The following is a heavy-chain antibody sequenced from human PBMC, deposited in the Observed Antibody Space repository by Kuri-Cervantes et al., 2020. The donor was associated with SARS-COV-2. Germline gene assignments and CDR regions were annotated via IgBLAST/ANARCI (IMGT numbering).Heavy chain of an antibody. CDR2: MNPNSGNT. CDR1: GYTFTSYD. CDR3: ARGRRARGYSGYGGGDY. J-gene: IGHJ4*02. V-gene: IGHV1-8*01. Sequence: ASVKVSCKASGYTFTSYDINWVRQATGQGLEWMGWMNPNSGNTGYAQKFQGRVTMTRNTSISTAYMELSSLRSEDTAVYYCARGRRARGYSGYGGGDYWGQGTLVTVSS. D-gene: IGHD5-12*01.